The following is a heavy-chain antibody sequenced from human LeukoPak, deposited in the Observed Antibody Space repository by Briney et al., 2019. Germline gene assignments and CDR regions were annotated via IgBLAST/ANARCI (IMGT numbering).Heavy chain of an antibody. CDR2: IKQDGRDK. D-gene: IGHD6-19*01. CDR1: GFTFSSYW. J-gene: IGHJ4*02. V-gene: IGHV3-7*03. CDR3: VRYFTAVAPTLRLDY. Sequence: PGGSLRLSCAASGFTFSSYWMNWVRQAPGKGLEWVATIKQDGRDKYYVDSVKGRFTISRDDAKNSLHLQMNSLRVEDTAVYHCVRYFTAVAPTLRLDYWGQGTLVTVSS.